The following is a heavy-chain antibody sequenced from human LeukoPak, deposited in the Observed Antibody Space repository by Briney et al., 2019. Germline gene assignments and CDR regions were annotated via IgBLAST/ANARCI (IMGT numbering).Heavy chain of an antibody. CDR1: GFTFSSYA. CDR2: ISGSGGST. V-gene: IGHV3-23*01. CDR3: TTSWNDNYYSDS. Sequence: SGGSLRLSCAASGFTFSSYAMSWVRQAPGKGLEWVSAISGSGGSTYYADSVKGRFTISRDNSKNTLYLQMNSLRAEDTAVYFCTTSWNDNYYSDSWGQGTLVTVSS. D-gene: IGHD1-1*01. J-gene: IGHJ4*02.